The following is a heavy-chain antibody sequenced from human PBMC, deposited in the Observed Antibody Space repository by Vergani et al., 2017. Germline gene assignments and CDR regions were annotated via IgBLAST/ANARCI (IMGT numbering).Heavy chain of an antibody. V-gene: IGHV4-30-4*01. Sequence: QVQLQESGPGLVKPSQTLSLTCTVSGGSISSGDYYWSWIRQPPGKGLEWIGYIYYSGSTYYNPSLKSRVTISVDTSKNQFSLKLSSVTAADTAVYFCARVMYRDEASTGYRLEGMDSWGQGTTVTISS. CDR1: GGSISSGDYY. CDR2: IYYSGST. CDR3: ARVMYRDEASTGYRLEGMDS. D-gene: IGHD3-9*01. J-gene: IGHJ6*02.